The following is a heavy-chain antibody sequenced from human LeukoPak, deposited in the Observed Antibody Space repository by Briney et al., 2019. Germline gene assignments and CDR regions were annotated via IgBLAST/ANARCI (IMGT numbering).Heavy chain of an antibody. CDR3: AKDPSTYYDFWSGYQYYFDY. Sequence: GGSLRLSCAASGFTFSSYGMHWVRQAPGKGLEWVAVISHDGSNKYYADSVKGRFTISRDNSKNTLYLQMNSLRAEDTAVYYYAKDPSTYYDFWSGYQYYFDYWGQGTLVTVSS. CDR1: GFTFSSYG. D-gene: IGHD3-3*01. J-gene: IGHJ4*02. V-gene: IGHV3-30*18. CDR2: ISHDGSNK.